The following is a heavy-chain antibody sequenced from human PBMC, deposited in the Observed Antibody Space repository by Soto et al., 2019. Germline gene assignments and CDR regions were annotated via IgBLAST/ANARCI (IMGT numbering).Heavy chain of an antibody. J-gene: IGHJ5*02. D-gene: IGHD3-3*01. V-gene: IGHV4-31*03. CDR2: IYYSGST. CDR3: ARDRFKARNWFDP. Sequence: PSETLSLTCTVSGGSISSGGYYWSWIRQHPGKGLEWIWYIYYSGSTYYNPSLKSRVTISVDTSKNQFSLKLSSVTAADTAVYYCARDRFKARNWFDPWGQGTLVTVSS. CDR1: GGSISSGGYY.